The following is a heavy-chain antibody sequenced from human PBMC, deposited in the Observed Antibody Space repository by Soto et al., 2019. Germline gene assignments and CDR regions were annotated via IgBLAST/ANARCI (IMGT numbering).Heavy chain of an antibody. J-gene: IGHJ6*02. CDR1: GGTFSSYA. CDR2: IIPIFGTA. V-gene: IGHV1-69*13. Sequence: SVKVSCKASGGTFSSYAISWVREAPGEGPEWMGGIIPIFGTANYAQKYQGRVTITADESTSTAYMELSSLRSEDTAVYYCARDNCTGGSCYSRYYYGMDVWAQGTTVTVTS. CDR3: ARDNCTGGSCYSRYYYGMDV. D-gene: IGHD2-15*01.